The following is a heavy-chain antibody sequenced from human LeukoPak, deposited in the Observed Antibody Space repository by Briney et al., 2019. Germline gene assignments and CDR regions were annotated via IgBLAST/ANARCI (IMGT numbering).Heavy chain of an antibody. V-gene: IGHV1-2*02. Sequence: ASVKVSCKASGYTFTGYYMHWVRRAPGQGLEWMGWINPNSGGTNYAQKFQGRVTMTRDTSISTAYMELSRLRSDDTAVYYCARLNIVVVPAADNQEYYYYYMDVWGKGTTVTISS. CDR2: INPNSGGT. CDR3: ARLNIVVVPAADNQEYYYYYMDV. D-gene: IGHD2-2*01. J-gene: IGHJ6*03. CDR1: GYTFTGYY.